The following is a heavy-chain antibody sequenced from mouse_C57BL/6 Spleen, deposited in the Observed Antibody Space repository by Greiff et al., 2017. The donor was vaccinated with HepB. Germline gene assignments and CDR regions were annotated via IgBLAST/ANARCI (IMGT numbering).Heavy chain of an antibody. CDR3: ARGRFAY. J-gene: IGHJ3*01. CDR1: GYSFTGYY. Sequence: VQLKQSGPELVKPGASVKISCKASGYSFTGYYMNWVKQSPEKSLEWIGEINPSTGGTTYNQKFKAKATLTVDKSSSTAYMQLKSLTSEDSAVDYCARGRFAYWGQGTLVTVSA. CDR2: INPSTGGT. V-gene: IGHV1-42*01.